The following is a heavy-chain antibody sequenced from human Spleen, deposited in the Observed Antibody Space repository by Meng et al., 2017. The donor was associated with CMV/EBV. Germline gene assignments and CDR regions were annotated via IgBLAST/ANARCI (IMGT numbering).Heavy chain of an antibody. D-gene: IGHD5-24*01. CDR1: DGSISSSNW. J-gene: IGHJ4*02. V-gene: IGHV4-4*02. Sequence: CTGSDGSISSSNWWNWDRQPPGKGPGWIGEIYHGGSTTYHPSLKSRVTISLDKSKNQFSLKLSSLTAADTAVYYCASSGMATTTLEYWGPGLLVTVSS. CDR2: IYHGGST. CDR3: ASSGMATTTLEY.